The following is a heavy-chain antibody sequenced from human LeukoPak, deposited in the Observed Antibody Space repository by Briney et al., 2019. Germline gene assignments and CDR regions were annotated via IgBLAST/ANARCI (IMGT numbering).Heavy chain of an antibody. Sequence: PGGSLRLSCAASGFTFSVHWMSWVRQARGKGPEWVANITQGGSDKYYVDSVKGRFTISRDNANNLLYLQMNSLRGEDTAVYYCTRDRSRAEDDWGQGTLVTVSS. D-gene: IGHD1-14*01. V-gene: IGHV3-7*01. J-gene: IGHJ4*02. CDR1: GFTFSVHW. CDR3: TRDRSRAEDD. CDR2: ITQGGSDK.